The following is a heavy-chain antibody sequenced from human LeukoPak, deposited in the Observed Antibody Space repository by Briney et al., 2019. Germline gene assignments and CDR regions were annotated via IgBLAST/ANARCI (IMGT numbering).Heavy chain of an antibody. V-gene: IGHV4-39*01. CDR3: SGLYYFDY. D-gene: IGHD3/OR15-3a*01. CDR2: IYYSGTT. J-gene: IGHJ4*02. Sequence: SETLSLTCTVSGGSISSDRYYWGWIRQPPGKGLEWIGSIYYSGTTFYSPPLKSRVTMSVDTSKNQISLRLTSVTAADTAVYYCSGLYYFDYWGQGTLVTVSS. CDR1: GGSISSDRYY.